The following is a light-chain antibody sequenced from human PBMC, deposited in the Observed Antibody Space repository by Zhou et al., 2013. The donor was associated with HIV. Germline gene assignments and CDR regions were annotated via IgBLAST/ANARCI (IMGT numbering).Light chain of an antibody. CDR3: QQYGYLIT. CDR1: QNVFSN. CDR2: GAS. Sequence: EVVMTQSPSTLSVSPGERVTLSCRASQNVFSNLAWYQQKRGQAPSLLIYGASSRATDIPDRFSGSGSGTDFTLTISRLEPEDFAVYYCQQYGYLITFGQGTRLEIK. V-gene: IGKV3-20*01. J-gene: IGKJ5*01.